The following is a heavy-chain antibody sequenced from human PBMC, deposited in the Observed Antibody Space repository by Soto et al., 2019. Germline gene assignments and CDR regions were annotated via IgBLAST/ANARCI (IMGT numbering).Heavy chain of an antibody. J-gene: IGHJ4*02. CDR1: GLTLYRYC. CDR3: ARPSYGDYASFEY. CDR2: ISAYNGNT. Sequence: GPVEVSLKASGLTLYRYCFSWVPQAPGQGHEWMGWISAYNGNTNYAQKLQGRVTMTTDTSTSTAYMELRSLRSDDTAVYYCARPSYGDYASFEYWGLGILVTVSS. D-gene: IGHD4-17*01. V-gene: IGHV1-18*01.